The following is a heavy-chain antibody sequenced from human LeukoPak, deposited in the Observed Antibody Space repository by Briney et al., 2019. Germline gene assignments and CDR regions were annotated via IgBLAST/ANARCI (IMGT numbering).Heavy chain of an antibody. J-gene: IGHJ4*02. D-gene: IGHD1-26*01. Sequence: GASVKVSCTASGGTFSSYAISWVRQAPGQGLEWMGRIIPIVGTANYAQTFQGRVTITTDESTSTAYMELSSLRSEDTAVYYCARGLWSGSYYSPALPPDWDYWDQGTLVTVSS. CDR2: IIPIVGTA. V-gene: IGHV1-69*05. CDR3: ARGLWSGSYYSPALPPDWDY. CDR1: GGTFSSYA.